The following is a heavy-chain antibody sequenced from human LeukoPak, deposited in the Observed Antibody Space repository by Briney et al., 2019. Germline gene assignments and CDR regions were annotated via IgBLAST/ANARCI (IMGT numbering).Heavy chain of an antibody. Sequence: ASVKVSCKASGYTFTSYDINWVRQATGQGLEWMGWMNPNSGNTGYAQKFQGRVTMTRNTSISTAYMELRSLRSDDTAVYYCARVYSSGWGGDYWGQGTLVTVSS. CDR2: MNPNSGNT. V-gene: IGHV1-8*01. CDR1: GYTFTSYD. CDR3: ARVYSSGWGGDY. J-gene: IGHJ4*02. D-gene: IGHD6-19*01.